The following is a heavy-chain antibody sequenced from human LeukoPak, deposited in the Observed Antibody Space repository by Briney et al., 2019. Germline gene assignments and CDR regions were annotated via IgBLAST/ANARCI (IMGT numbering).Heavy chain of an antibody. CDR1: GFTFKNSW. J-gene: IGHJ4*02. Sequence: SGGSLRLSCAASGFTFKNSWMSWVRQAPGKELVWVSRIKSDGITTNYADFVRGRFTISRDNAKNTLYLQINSLRAEDTAVYYCARGATYAYYFDFWGQGSLVTVSS. D-gene: IGHD1-26*01. CDR2: IKSDGITT. V-gene: IGHV3-74*01. CDR3: ARGATYAYYFDF.